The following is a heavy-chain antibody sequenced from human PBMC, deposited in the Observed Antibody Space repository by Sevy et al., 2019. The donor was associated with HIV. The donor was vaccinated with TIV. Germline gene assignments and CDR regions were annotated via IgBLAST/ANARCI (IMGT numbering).Heavy chain of an antibody. J-gene: IGHJ6*02. CDR1: EFSVTDNY. CDR3: ARDRYYDASGYYYYYYGLDV. Sequence: GGSLRLSCAASEFSVTDNYMSWVRQAPGKGLEWVSTIYSGGSTFYADSVKGRFTISRDNSKNTLYLHMYSLRAEDTADYYCARDRYYDASGYYYYYYGLDVWGQGTTVTVSS. D-gene: IGHD3-22*01. V-gene: IGHV3-66*01. CDR2: IYSGGST.